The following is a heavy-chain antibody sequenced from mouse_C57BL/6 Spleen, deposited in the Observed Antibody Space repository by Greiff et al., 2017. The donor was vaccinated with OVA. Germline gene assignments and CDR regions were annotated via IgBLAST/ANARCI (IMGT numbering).Heavy chain of an antibody. Sequence: VQVVESGAELARPGASVKMSCKASGYTFTSYTMHWVKQRPGQGLEWIGYINPSSGYTKYNQKFKDKATLTADKSSSTAYMQLSSLTSEDSAVYYCARGERSNPFFWGQGTTLTVSS. CDR1: GYTFTSYT. D-gene: IGHD1-3*01. CDR2: INPSSGYT. J-gene: IGHJ2*01. V-gene: IGHV1-4*01. CDR3: ARGERSNPFF.